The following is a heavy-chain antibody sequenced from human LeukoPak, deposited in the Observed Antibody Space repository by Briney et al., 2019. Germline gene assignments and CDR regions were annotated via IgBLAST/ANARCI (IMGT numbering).Heavy chain of an antibody. D-gene: IGHD2-2*01. CDR1: GYTFTSYG. CDR2: ISAYNGNT. Sequence: ASVKVSCKASGYTFTSYGIRWVLQAPGQGLEWMGWISAYNGNTNYAQKLQGRVTMTTDTSTSTAYMELRSLRSDDTAVYYCARVGYCSSTSCYDYWGQGTLVTVSS. V-gene: IGHV1-18*01. J-gene: IGHJ4*02. CDR3: ARVGYCSSTSCYDY.